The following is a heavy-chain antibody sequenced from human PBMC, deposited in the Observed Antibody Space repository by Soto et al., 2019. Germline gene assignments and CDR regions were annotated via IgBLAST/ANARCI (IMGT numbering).Heavy chain of an antibody. Sequence: EVQLVESGGGLVKPGGSLRLSCAASGFTFSSYSMNWVRQAPGKGLEWVSSISSSSSYIYYADSVKGRFTISRDNANNSLYLQMNSLRAEDTAVYYCTMVRGDYVRYYYGMDVWGQGTTFTVSS. D-gene: IGHD3-10*01. CDR2: ISSSSSYI. V-gene: IGHV3-21*01. J-gene: IGHJ6*02. CDR1: GFTFSSYS. CDR3: TMVRGDYVRYYYGMDV.